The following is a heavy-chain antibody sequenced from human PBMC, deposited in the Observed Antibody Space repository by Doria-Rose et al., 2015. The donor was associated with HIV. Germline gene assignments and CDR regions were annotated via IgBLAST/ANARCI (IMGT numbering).Heavy chain of an antibody. D-gene: IGHD6-13*01. CDR2: IFSDDER. Sequence: QITLKESGPVLVKPTETLTLTCTVSGVSLSSPGMGVSWIRQPPGKALEWLANIFSDDERSYKTSLKSRLTISRGTSKSQLVLTMTDMDHVDTATYYCARIKSSRWYHKYYFDFWGQGTLVIVSA. CDR1: GVSLSSPGMG. V-gene: IGHV2-26*01. J-gene: IGHJ4*02. CDR3: ARIKSSRWYHKYYFDF.